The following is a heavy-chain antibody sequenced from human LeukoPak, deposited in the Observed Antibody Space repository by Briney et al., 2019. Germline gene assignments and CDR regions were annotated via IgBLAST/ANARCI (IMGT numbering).Heavy chain of an antibody. J-gene: IGHJ4*02. Sequence: PSETLSLTCAVYGGSFSGYYWSWIRQPPGKGLEWTGEINHSGSTNYNPSLKSRVTISVDTSKNQFSLKLSSVTAADTAVYYCARTPRYYYGSGSYYIFDYWSQGTLVTVSS. D-gene: IGHD3-10*01. CDR1: GGSFSGYY. V-gene: IGHV4-34*01. CDR3: ARTPRYYYGSGSYYIFDY. CDR2: INHSGST.